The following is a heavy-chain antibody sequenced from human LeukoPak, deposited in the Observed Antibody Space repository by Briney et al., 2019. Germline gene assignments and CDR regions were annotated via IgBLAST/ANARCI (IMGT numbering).Heavy chain of an antibody. CDR1: GFTFSTYN. CDR2: ISGTSRSTYI. Sequence: GGSLRLSCAVSGFTFSTYNMHWVRQAPGKGLEWVSSISGTSRSTYIYYADSVKGRFTISRDNAENSLYLQMNSLRAEDTAVYYCARPSINDYGDFGYWGQGTLVTVSS. D-gene: IGHD4-17*01. J-gene: IGHJ4*02. V-gene: IGHV3-21*01. CDR3: ARPSINDYGDFGY.